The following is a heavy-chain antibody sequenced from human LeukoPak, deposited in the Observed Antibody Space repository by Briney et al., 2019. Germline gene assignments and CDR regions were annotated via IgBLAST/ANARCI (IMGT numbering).Heavy chain of an antibody. CDR1: GFTFSAYW. J-gene: IGHJ4*02. CDR3: AKEGAGYGHGY. V-gene: IGHV3-74*01. Sequence: GGSLRLSCAASGFTFSAYWMHWVRQTPGKGLVWVSRIKNDGSSTGYADSVKGRFTISRDNAKNTLYLQMNSLGAEDTAIYYCAKEGAGYGHGYWGQGTLVTVSS. D-gene: IGHD5-12*01. CDR2: IKNDGSST.